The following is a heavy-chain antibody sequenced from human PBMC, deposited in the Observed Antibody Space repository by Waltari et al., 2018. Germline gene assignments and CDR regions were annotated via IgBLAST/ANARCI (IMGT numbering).Heavy chain of an antibody. CDR1: GFTFSSYG. D-gene: IGHD4-17*01. V-gene: IGHV3-33*01. Sequence: QVQLVESGGGVVQPGRSLRLSCAASGFTFSSYGMHWVGQAPGKGLEWVAVIWYDGSNKYYADSVKGRFTISRDNSKNTLYLQMNSLRAEDTAVYYCAREPQGYGDYWYFDLWGRGTLVTVSS. CDR2: IWYDGSNK. J-gene: IGHJ2*01. CDR3: AREPQGYGDYWYFDL.